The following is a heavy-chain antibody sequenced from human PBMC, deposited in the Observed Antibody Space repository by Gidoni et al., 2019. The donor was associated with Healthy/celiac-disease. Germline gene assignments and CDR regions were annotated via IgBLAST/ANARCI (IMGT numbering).Heavy chain of an antibody. CDR2: INHSGST. CDR1: GGSFSGYY. V-gene: IGHV4-34*01. Sequence: QVQLQQWGAGLLQPSETLSLTCDVYGGSFSGYYWRWIRQPPGKGLEWIGEINHSGSTNYNPSLKSRVTISVDTSKNQFSLKLSSVTAADTAVYYCARGYSGYDFFAFDIWGQGTMVTVSS. CDR3: ARGYSGYDFFAFDI. J-gene: IGHJ3*02. D-gene: IGHD5-12*01.